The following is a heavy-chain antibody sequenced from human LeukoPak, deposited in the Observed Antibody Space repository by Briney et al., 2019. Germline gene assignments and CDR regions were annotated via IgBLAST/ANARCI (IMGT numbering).Heavy chain of an antibody. D-gene: IGHD6-19*01. J-gene: IGHJ4*01. V-gene: IGHV3-23*01. CDR2: LSGSGITT. CDR1: GFTFSNSA. CDR3: AKGIYSSGWSYFDY. Sequence: QPGGSLRLSCAASGFTFSNSAMSWGRRAPGKGLEWVSTLSGSGITTYYADSVKGRFTISRDNSKNTLYLQMNSLRAEDTAVYYCAKGIYSSGWSYFDYWGHGTLVTVSS.